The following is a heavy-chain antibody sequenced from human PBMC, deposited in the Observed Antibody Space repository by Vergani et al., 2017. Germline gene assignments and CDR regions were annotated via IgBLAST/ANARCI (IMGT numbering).Heavy chain of an antibody. J-gene: IGHJ3*02. CDR1: GGPISSGGYY. Sequence: QVQLQESGPGLVKPSQTLSLTCTVSGGPISSGGYYWSWIRQHPGKGLEWIGYIYYSGSTYYNPSLKSRVTISVDTSKNQFSLKLSSVTAADTAVYYCAREVGIVANEDDAFDIWGQGTMVTVSS. CDR3: AREVGIVANEDDAFDI. V-gene: IGHV4-31*03. CDR2: IYYSGST. D-gene: IGHD5-12*01.